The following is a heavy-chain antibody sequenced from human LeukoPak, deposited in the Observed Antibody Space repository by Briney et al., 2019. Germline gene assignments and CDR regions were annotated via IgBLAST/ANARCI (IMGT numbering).Heavy chain of an antibody. J-gene: IGHJ4*02. D-gene: IGHD1-26*01. CDR2: SYHSGNT. Sequence: SETLSLTCTVSGGSISSYYCSWIRQPPGKGLEWIGYSYHSGNTKYNPSLKSRVTISVDTSKNQFSLKLSSVTAADTAVYYCARNAAYCLDYWGQGTLVTVSS. CDR3: ARNAAYCLDY. V-gene: IGHV4-59*01. CDR1: GGSISSYY.